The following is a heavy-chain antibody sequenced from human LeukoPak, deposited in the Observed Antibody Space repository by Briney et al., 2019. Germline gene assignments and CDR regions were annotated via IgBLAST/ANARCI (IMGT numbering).Heavy chain of an antibody. D-gene: IGHD3-10*01. CDR2: ISAYNGNT. Sequence: ASVKVSCKASGYTFTSYGISWVRQAPGQGLEWMGWISAYNGNTNYAQKLQGRVTMTTDTSTSTAYMELRSLRSDDTAVYYCARGYIPMVRGVITLDYWGQGTLVTVSS. J-gene: IGHJ4*02. V-gene: IGHV1-18*01. CDR1: GYTFTSYG. CDR3: ARGYIPMVRGVITLDY.